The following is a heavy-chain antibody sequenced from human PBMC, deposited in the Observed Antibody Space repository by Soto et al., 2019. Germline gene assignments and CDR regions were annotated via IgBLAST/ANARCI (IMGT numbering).Heavy chain of an antibody. Sequence: GGSLRLSCAASGFTFSSYSMNWVRQAPGKGLEWVSSISSSSSYIYYADSVKGRFTISRDNAKNSLYLQMNSLRAEDTAVYYCASKGPLGYSYGHKDNWFDPWGQGTLVTVSS. J-gene: IGHJ5*02. D-gene: IGHD5-18*01. CDR3: ASKGPLGYSYGHKDNWFDP. CDR2: ISSSSSYI. CDR1: GFTFSSYS. V-gene: IGHV3-21*01.